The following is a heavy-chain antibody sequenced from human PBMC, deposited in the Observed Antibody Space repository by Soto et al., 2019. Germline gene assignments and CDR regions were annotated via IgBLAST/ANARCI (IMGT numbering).Heavy chain of an antibody. Sequence: ASVKVSCKASGGTFSSYAISWVRQAPGQGLEWMGGIIPIFGTANYAQKFQGRVTITADESTSTAYMELSSLRSEDTAVYYYARDPLNYYDGSGNWGLLNIGGKGTMVT. CDR2: IIPIFGTA. V-gene: IGHV1-69*13. D-gene: IGHD3-22*01. J-gene: IGHJ3*02. CDR1: GGTFSSYA. CDR3: ARDPLNYYDGSGNWGLLNI.